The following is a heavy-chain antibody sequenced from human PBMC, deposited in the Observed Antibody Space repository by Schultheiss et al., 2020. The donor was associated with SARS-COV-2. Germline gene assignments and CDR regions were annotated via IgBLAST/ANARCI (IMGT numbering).Heavy chain of an antibody. CDR3: ALPPDPGLDV. V-gene: IGHV3-23*01. Sequence: GGSLRLSCAASGFTFSSYAMSWVRQAPGKGLEWVSAISGSGGSTYYADSVKGRFTISRDNAKNSLYLQMNSLRAEDTAVYYCALPPDPGLDVWGKGTTVTVSS. D-gene: IGHD1-1*01. J-gene: IGHJ6*04. CDR1: GFTFSSYA. CDR2: ISGSGGST.